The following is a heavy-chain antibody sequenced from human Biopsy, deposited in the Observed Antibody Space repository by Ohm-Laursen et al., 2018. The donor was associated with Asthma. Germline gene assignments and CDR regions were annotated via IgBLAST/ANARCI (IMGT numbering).Heavy chain of an antibody. CDR1: GYTFNSAG. Sequence: SVKVSCKASGYTFNSAGITWVRQAPGQGLEWMGWISVYNGNTKVAQKLQDRVTMITDTSTSTAYMEFRSLRSDDTAVYFCARAVDYSHYYGIDVWGQGTTVTVS. CDR3: ARAVDYSHYYGIDV. J-gene: IGHJ6*02. V-gene: IGHV1-18*01. D-gene: IGHD3-10*01. CDR2: ISVYNGNT.